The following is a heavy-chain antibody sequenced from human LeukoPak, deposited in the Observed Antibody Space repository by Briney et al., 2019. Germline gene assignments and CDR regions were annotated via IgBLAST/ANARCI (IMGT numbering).Heavy chain of an antibody. CDR3: ARGSNDYRDYSFDY. CDR1: VDSVSSNTAA. Sequence: SQTLSLTCAISVDSVSSNTAAWNWISQSPSRGLELLSRPYYRSKWSTHYSVSVKGRINISSGTSKNQFALQLNSVTPEDTAVYYCARGSNDYRDYSFDYWGQGTLVTVSS. CDR2: PYYRSKWST. V-gene: IGHV6-1*01. J-gene: IGHJ4*02. D-gene: IGHD4-17*01.